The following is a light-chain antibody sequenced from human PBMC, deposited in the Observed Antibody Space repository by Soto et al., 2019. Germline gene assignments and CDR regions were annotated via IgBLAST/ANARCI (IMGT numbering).Light chain of an antibody. J-gene: IGKJ1*01. CDR1: QSFSTHF. CDR2: GAS. V-gene: IGKV3-20*01. Sequence: EIVLTQSPGTLALSPGERATLSCRAIQSFSTHFLALYPPQPGLAPRLLIYGASSWATRIPDSFSCSRSGTDFPLTIFRLEPEDYAVFYSQHYATSPEAFGQRTMV. CDR3: QHYATSPEA.